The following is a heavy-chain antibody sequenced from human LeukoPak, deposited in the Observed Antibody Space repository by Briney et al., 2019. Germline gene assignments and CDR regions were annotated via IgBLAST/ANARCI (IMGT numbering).Heavy chain of an antibody. CDR2: IKQDGSEK. D-gene: IGHD3/OR15-3a*01. CDR3: ATSYDMGWLIGY. V-gene: IGHV3-7*03. Sequence: GGSLRLSCAASGFSFGDTWMNWVRQVPGQGLEWVANIKQDGSEKFYVASVKGRFTISRDNGKSSLYLQMNSLRAEDTALYYCATSYDMGWLIGYWGQGTLVTVSS. CDR1: GFSFGDTW. J-gene: IGHJ4*02.